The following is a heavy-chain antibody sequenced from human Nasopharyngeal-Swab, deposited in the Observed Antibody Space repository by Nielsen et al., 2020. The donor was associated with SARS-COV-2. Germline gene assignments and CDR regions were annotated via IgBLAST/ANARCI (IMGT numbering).Heavy chain of an antibody. CDR1: GFTFSSYG. CDR2: ISASSSTI. V-gene: IGHV3-48*02. J-gene: IGHJ4*02. D-gene: IGHD5-12*01. CDR3: ARDSRIRRDGYDSTADY. Sequence: GESLKISCAASGFTFSSYGMNWVRQAPGKGLEWVSYISASSSTIQYVDSVKGRFTISRDNVKNALYLQLTSLSDEDTGVYYCARDSRIRRDGYDSTADYWGQGTLVTVSS.